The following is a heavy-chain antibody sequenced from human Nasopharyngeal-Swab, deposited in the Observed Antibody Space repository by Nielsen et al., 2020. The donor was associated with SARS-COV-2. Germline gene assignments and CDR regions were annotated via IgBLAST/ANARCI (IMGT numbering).Heavy chain of an antibody. CDR3: ARHSDKERDGYKWAGWYFDL. D-gene: IGHD5-24*01. J-gene: IGHJ2*01. CDR2: IYYSGST. Sequence: SETLSLTCTVSGGSISSSSYYWGWIRQPPGKGLEWIGSIYYSGSTYYNPSLKSRVTISVDTSKNQFSLKLSSVTAADTAVYYCARHSDKERDGYKWAGWYFDLWGRGTLVTVSS. CDR1: GGSISSSSYY. V-gene: IGHV4-39*01.